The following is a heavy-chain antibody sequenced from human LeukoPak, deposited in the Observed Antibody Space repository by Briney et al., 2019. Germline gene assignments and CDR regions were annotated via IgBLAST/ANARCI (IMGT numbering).Heavy chain of an antibody. CDR1: GFTFSSYA. J-gene: IGHJ6*02. V-gene: IGHV3-74*01. D-gene: IGHD6-13*01. CDR3: AREKGGIAAAGNPQTYYYYGMDV. Sequence: PGGSLRLSCAASGFTFSSYAMSWVRQAPGKGLVWVSRINSDGSSTSYADSVKGRFTISRDNAKNTLYLQMNSLRAEDTAVYYCAREKGGIAAAGNPQTYYYYGMDVWGQGTTVTVSS. CDR2: INSDGSST.